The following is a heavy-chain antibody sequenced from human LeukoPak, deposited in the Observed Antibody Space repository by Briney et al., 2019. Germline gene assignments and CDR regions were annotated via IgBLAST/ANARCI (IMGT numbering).Heavy chain of an antibody. V-gene: IGHV3-30-3*01. Sequence: GGSLRLSCAASGFTFSSYAMHWVRQAPGKGLEWVAVISYDGSNKYYADSVKGRFTISRDNSKNTLYLQMSSLRAEDTAVYYCARDYGVYCSSTSCYTYYFDYWGQGTLVTVSS. J-gene: IGHJ4*02. D-gene: IGHD2-2*02. CDR2: ISYDGSNK. CDR3: ARDYGVYCSSTSCYTYYFDY. CDR1: GFTFSSYA.